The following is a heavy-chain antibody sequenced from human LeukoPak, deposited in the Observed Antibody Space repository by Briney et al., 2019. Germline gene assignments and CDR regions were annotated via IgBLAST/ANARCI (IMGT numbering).Heavy chain of an antibody. CDR1: GFTFSSYA. CDR2: ISYDGSNK. D-gene: IGHD2-2*01. CDR3: ARDSGAMARDY. V-gene: IGHV3-30-3*01. J-gene: IGHJ4*02. Sequence: GGSPRLSCAASGFTFSSYAMHWVRQAPGKGLEWVAVISYDGSNKYYADSVKGRFTISRDNSKNTLYLQMNSLRAEDTAVYYCARDSGAMARDYWGQGTLVTVSS.